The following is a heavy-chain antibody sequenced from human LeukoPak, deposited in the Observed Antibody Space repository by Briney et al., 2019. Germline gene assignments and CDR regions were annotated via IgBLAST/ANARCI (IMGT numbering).Heavy chain of an antibody. J-gene: IGHJ4*02. Sequence: SQTLSLTCTVSSGSNSSGDYYGSWIRQPPGKGLEWVGYIYYSGSTYYNPSLKSRVTMSVDTSKNQFSLKLSSVTAADTAVYYCARELTYADYWGQGTLVTVSS. CDR3: ARELTYADY. D-gene: IGHD4/OR15-4a*01. V-gene: IGHV4-30-4*01. CDR2: IYYSGST. CDR1: SGSNSSGDYY.